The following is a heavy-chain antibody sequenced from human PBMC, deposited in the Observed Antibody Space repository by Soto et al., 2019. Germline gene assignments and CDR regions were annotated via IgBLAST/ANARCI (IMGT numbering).Heavy chain of an antibody. V-gene: IGHV3-7*03. D-gene: IGHD5-12*01. CDR1: GFTFSSYW. CDR3: ARADIVATWDY. CDR2: IKQDGSEK. J-gene: IGHJ4*02. Sequence: GGSLRLSCAASGFTFSSYWMSWVRQAPGKGLEWVANIKQDGSEKYYVDSVRGRFTISRDNAKNSLYLQMNSLRAEDTAVYYCARADIVATWDYWGQGTLVTVSS.